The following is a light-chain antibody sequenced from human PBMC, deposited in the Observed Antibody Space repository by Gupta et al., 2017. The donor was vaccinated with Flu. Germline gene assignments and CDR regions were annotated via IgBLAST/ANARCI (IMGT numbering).Light chain of an antibody. CDR3: SSYTSSSPYV. V-gene: IGLV2-14*04. J-gene: IGLJ1*01. Sequence: ITISCTGTSSDVGGYNYVSWYQQHPGKAPKLMIYDVSNRPSGVSNRFSGSKSGNTASLTISGLQAEDEADYYCSSYTSSSPYVFGTGTKVT. CDR1: SSDVGGYNY. CDR2: DVS.